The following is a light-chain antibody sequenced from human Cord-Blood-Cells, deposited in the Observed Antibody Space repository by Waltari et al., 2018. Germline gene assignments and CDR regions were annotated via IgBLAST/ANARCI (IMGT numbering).Light chain of an antibody. V-gene: IGKV1-6*01. CDR3: LQDYNYPFT. Sequence: AIQMTQSPSSLSASVGDRVPITCRASQGIRNDLGWYQQKPGKAPKLLIYAASSLKSGVPSRFSGSGSGTDFTLTISSLQPEDFATYYCLQDYNYPFTFGPGTKVDIK. CDR2: AAS. J-gene: IGKJ3*01. CDR1: QGIRND.